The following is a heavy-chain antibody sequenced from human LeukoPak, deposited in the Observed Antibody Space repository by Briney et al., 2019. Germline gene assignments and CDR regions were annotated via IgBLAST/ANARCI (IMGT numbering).Heavy chain of an antibody. Sequence: ASVNVSCKASGYTFTSYDINWVRQATGQGLEWMGWMNPNSGNTGYAQKFQGRGTMTRNTSISTAYMELSSLRSEDTAVYYCARGSYYDSSGSHNWFDRWGQGTLVTVSS. CDR3: ARGSYYDSSGSHNWFDR. V-gene: IGHV1-8*01. CDR2: MNPNSGNT. D-gene: IGHD3-22*01. J-gene: IGHJ5*02. CDR1: GYTFTSYD.